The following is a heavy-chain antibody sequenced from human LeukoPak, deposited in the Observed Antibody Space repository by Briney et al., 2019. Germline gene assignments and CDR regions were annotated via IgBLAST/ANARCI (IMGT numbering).Heavy chain of an antibody. CDR1: GFTFNNYW. Sequence: HPGGSLRLSCAASGFTFNNYWMHWVRQAPGKGLVWVSRISKDGSTTNYADSVKGRFTISRDNAKNTLYLQMNSLTAEDTALCYCARGASSGYRIDYWGQGTLVTVSS. D-gene: IGHD5-18*01. CDR2: ISKDGSTT. J-gene: IGHJ4*02. V-gene: IGHV3-74*01. CDR3: ARGASSGYRIDY.